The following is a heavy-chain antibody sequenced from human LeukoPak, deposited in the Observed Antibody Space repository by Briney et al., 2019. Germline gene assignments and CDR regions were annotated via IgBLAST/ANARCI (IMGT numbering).Heavy chain of an antibody. J-gene: IGHJ4*02. CDR2: ISGSGGST. Sequence: GGSLRLSCAASGFTFSSYAMSWVRQAPGKGLEWVSAISGSGGSTYYADSVKGRFTISRDNSKNTLYLQMNSLRAEDTAVYYCAIAYQLLLLIDYWGQGTLVTVSS. CDR3: AIAYQLLLLIDY. V-gene: IGHV3-23*01. D-gene: IGHD2-2*01. CDR1: GFTFSSYA.